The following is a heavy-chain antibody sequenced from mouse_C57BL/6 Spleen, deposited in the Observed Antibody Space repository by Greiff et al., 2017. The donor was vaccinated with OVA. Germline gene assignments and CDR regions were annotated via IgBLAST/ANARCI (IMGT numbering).Heavy chain of an antibody. Sequence: EVQGVESGGGLVKPGGSLKLSCAASGFTFSDYGMHWVRQAPEKGLEWVAYISSGSSTIYYADTVKGRFTISRDNAKNTLFLQMTSLRSEDTAMYYCARRRGYDEDYAMDYWGQGTSVTVSS. CDR3: ARRRGYDEDYAMDY. J-gene: IGHJ4*01. D-gene: IGHD2-2*01. CDR1: GFTFSDYG. V-gene: IGHV5-17*01. CDR2: ISSGSSTI.